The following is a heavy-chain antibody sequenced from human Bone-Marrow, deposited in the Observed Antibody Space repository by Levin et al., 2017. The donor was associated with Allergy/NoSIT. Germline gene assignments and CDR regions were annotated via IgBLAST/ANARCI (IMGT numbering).Heavy chain of an antibody. CDR1: GFIFSGYT. V-gene: IGHV3-21*01. J-gene: IGHJ6*02. CDR3: ASAGGSYFIDYYFGMDV. CDR2: ISRDSSDI. Sequence: GGSLRLSCVTSGFIFSGYTMNWVRQAPGKGLEWVSSISRDSSDIYYTDSVKGRFTVSRDNAKNSLYLQLNSLRVEDTAVYYCASAGGSYFIDYYFGMDVWGQWTTVIVYS. D-gene: IGHD2-15*01.